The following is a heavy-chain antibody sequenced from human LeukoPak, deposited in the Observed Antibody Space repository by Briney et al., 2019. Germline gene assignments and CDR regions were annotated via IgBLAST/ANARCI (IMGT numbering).Heavy chain of an antibody. CDR2: INHSGST. V-gene: IGHV4-34*01. D-gene: IGHD4-17*01. CDR1: GGSFSGYY. J-gene: IGHJ4*02. Sequence: SETLSLTCAVYGGSFSGYYWSWIRQPPGKGLEWIGEINHSGSTNYNPSLKSRVTISVDTSKNQFSLKLSSVTAADTAVYYCARSLYGDYEDNFDYWGQGTLVTVSS. CDR3: ARSLYGDYEDNFDY.